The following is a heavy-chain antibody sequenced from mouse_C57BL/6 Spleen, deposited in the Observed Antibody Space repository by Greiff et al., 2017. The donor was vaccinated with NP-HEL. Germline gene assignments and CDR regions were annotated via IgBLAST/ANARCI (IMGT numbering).Heavy chain of an antibody. CDR2: IYPSDSET. CDR3: AREGVTGAWFAY. J-gene: IGHJ3*01. Sequence: VQLQQSGAELVRPGSSVKLSCKASGYTFTSYWMDWVKQRPGQGLEWIGNIYPSDSETHYNQKFKDKATLTVDKSSSTAYMQLSSLTSVDSAVYYGAREGVTGAWFAYWGQGTLVTVSA. D-gene: IGHD2-2*01. V-gene: IGHV1-61*01. CDR1: GYTFTSYW.